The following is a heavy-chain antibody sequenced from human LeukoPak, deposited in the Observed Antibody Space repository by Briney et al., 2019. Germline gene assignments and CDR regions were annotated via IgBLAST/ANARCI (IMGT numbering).Heavy chain of an antibody. Sequence: GGSLRLSCTASGFIFSTSWMTWVRQAPGKGLEWVANINLDGSEKYYVDSVKGRFTISRDNAKNSLYLQMNSLRAEDTAVYYCASGGYDSSGYYSDFDYWGQGTLVTVSS. J-gene: IGHJ4*02. V-gene: IGHV3-7*01. CDR3: ASGGYDSSGYYSDFDY. CDR2: INLDGSEK. D-gene: IGHD3-22*01. CDR1: GFIFSTSW.